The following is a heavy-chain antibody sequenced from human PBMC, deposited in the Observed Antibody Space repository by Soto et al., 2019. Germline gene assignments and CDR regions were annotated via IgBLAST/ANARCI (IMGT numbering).Heavy chain of an antibody. D-gene: IGHD2-15*01. J-gene: IGHJ4*02. Sequence: EVQLVESGGGLAQPGGSLRLTCVASGFTFSTYTMNWVRQAPGKGLEWISYITTSGTVIYYADSVKGRFTISRDNAQNSLYLQMDSLRDEDTAVYYCATDRYCSASTCYSETNYWGQGTQVTVSS. V-gene: IGHV3-48*02. CDR1: GFTFSTYT. CDR2: ITTSGTVI. CDR3: ATDRYCSASTCYSETNY.